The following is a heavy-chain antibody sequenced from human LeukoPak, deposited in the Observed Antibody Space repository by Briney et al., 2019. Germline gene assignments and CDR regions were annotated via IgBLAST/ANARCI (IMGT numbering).Heavy chain of an antibody. J-gene: IGHJ4*02. D-gene: IGHD1-26*01. CDR1: GFTFSDYY. CDR3: ARDYDGGSYYFPDY. V-gene: IGHV3-11*01. Sequence: GGSLRLSCAASGFTFSDYYMSWIRQAPGKGLEWVSYISSSGSTTYYADSVKGRFTISRDNAKNSLYLQMNSLRAEDTAVYYCARDYDGGSYYFPDYWGQGTLVTVSS. CDR2: ISSSGSTT.